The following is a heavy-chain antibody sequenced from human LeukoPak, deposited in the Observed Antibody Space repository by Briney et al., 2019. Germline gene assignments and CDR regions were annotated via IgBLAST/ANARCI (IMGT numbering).Heavy chain of an antibody. V-gene: IGHV1-46*01. Sequence: ASVKVSCKASGYTFTSYYMHWVRQAPGQGLEWMGIINPSGGSPTYAQKFHGRVTMTRDTSTSTVYMELSSLRSEDTAVYYCARDRVTIFGVVTYDYMDVWGKGTTATVSS. D-gene: IGHD3-3*01. CDR2: INPSGGSP. J-gene: IGHJ6*03. CDR3: ARDRVTIFGVVTYDYMDV. CDR1: GYTFTSYY.